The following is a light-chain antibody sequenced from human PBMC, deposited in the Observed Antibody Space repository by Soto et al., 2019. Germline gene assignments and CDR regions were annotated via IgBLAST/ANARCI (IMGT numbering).Light chain of an antibody. CDR3: QQYGSSRT. J-gene: IGKJ1*01. CDR2: GAS. V-gene: IGKV3-20*01. CDR1: QIISSSY. Sequence: EIVLTQSPGTLSLSPGESATLSCRASQIISSSYLAWYHQNPGQAPRLLVYGASSRATGIADRFSGSGSGTDFTLTISRLEPEDFAVYYCQQYGSSRTFGQGTKVDIK.